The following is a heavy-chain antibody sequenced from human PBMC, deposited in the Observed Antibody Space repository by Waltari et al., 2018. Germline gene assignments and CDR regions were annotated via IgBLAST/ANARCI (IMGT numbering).Heavy chain of an antibody. J-gene: IGHJ6*03. Sequence: EVQLVESGGGLVQPGGSLRLSCAASGFTFSSYSMNWVRQAPGKGLEWVSYISSSSSTIYYADSVKGRFTIARDNAKNSLYLQMNSLRAEDTAVYYCARVGGAAAGHYYYYMDVWGKGTTVTVSS. CDR2: ISSSSSTI. V-gene: IGHV3-48*04. CDR1: GFTFSSYS. CDR3: ARVGGAAAGHYYYYMDV. D-gene: IGHD6-13*01.